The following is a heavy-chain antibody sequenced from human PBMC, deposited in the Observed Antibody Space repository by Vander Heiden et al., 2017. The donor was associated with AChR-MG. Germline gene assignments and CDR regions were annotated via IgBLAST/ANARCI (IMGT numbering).Heavy chain of an antibody. J-gene: IGHJ2*01. V-gene: IGHV3-7*01. Sequence: EVQLVESGGGLVQPGGSLRLSCAASGFTFSSYWMSWVRQAPGKGLEWVANIKQDGSEKYYVDSVKGRFTISRDNAKNSLYLQMNSLRAEDTAVYYCARGGSGINYWYFDLWGRGTLVTVSS. CDR3: ARGGSGINYWYFDL. D-gene: IGHD3-10*01. CDR1: GFTFSSYW. CDR2: IKQDGSEK.